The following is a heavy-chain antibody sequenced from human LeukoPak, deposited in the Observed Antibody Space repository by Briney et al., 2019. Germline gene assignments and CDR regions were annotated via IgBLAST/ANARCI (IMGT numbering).Heavy chain of an antibody. CDR2: IWSDGKIE. J-gene: IGHJ6*03. V-gene: IGHV3-30*02. Sequence: GGSLRLSCAASGFTFSNYDMHWVRQSPGKGLEWLSLIWSDGKIEQYAASVEGRITISRDNSKNTVYLQMNSLRGEDTAVYYCAKDPGTATRGFHMDVWGKGTRVTISS. CDR1: GFTFSNYD. CDR3: AKDPGTATRGFHMDV. D-gene: IGHD6-13*01.